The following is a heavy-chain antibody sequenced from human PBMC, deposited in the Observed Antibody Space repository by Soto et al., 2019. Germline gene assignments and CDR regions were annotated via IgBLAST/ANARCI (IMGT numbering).Heavy chain of an antibody. D-gene: IGHD2-15*01. J-gene: IGHJ4*02. CDR2: INWNGGST. CDR3: ARADCSGGSCYSVY. CDR1: GFTFDDYG. Sequence: GGSLRLSCAASGFTFDDYGMSWVRQAPGKGLEWVSGINWNGGSTGYADSVKGRFTISRDNAKNSLYLQMNSLRAEDTALYYCARADCSGGSCYSVYWGQGTLVTVSS. V-gene: IGHV3-20*04.